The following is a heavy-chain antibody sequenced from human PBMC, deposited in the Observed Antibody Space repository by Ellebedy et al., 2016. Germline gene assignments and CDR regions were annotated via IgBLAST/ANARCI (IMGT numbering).Heavy chain of an antibody. CDR2: ISWNSGTI. CDR1: GFTFADYA. CDR3: AKAKVSAYFDY. J-gene: IGHJ4*02. Sequence: GGSLRLSXAASGFTFADYAMHWVRQAPGKGLEWVSSISWNSGTIDYADSVQGRFTISRDNAKNSLYLQMNSLRAEDTALYYCAKAKVSAYFDYWGQGALVTVSS. V-gene: IGHV3-9*01. D-gene: IGHD3-3*01.